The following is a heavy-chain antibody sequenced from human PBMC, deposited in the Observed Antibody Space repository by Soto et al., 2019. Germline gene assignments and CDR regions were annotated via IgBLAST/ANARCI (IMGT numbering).Heavy chain of an antibody. D-gene: IGHD2-15*01. V-gene: IGHV4-31*03. CDR3: ARDSLDIVVVSRHYYYMDV. Sequence: QVQLQESGPGLVKPSQTLSLTCTVSGGSISSGGYYWSWIRQHPGKGLEWIGYIYYSGSTYYNPSIQSRVTISVDTYKNQLSLKLSSVTAADTAVYYCARDSLDIVVVSRHYYYMDVWGKGTTVTVSS. CDR1: GGSISSGGYY. CDR2: IYYSGST. J-gene: IGHJ6*03.